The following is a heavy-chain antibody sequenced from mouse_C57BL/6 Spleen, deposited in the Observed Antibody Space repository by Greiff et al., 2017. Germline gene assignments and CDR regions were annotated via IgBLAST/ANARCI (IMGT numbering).Heavy chain of an antibody. D-gene: IGHD2-3*01. V-gene: IGHV1-53*01. CDR1: GYTFTSYW. J-gene: IGHJ1*03. Sequence: QVQLQQSGTELVKPGASVKLSCKASGYTFTSYWMHWVKQRPGQGLEWIGNINPSNGGTNYNEKFKSKATLTVDKSSSTAYMQLSSLTSEDSAVYYCARDGYPSYWYFDVWGTGTTVTVSS. CDR3: ARDGYPSYWYFDV. CDR2: INPSNGGT.